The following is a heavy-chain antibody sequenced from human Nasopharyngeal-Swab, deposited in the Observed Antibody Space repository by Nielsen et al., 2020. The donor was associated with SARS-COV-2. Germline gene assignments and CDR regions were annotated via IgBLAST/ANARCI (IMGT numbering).Heavy chain of an antibody. CDR2: LSTTSSSI. CDR1: GFNFNTYN. V-gene: IGHV3-48*01. D-gene: IGHD2/OR15-2a*01. J-gene: IGHJ4*02. Sequence: GESLKISCAASGFNFNTYNMNWVRQAPGKGLEWVASLSTTSSSIYYADSVRGRFTISRDNAKNLLYLEMNSLRVEDTAVYFCAKVAGSMPENDHWGQGTLVTVSS. CDR3: AKVAGSMPENDH.